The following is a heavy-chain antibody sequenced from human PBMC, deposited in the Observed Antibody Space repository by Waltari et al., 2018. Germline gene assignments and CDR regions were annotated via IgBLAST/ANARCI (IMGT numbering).Heavy chain of an antibody. CDR1: GGSFSGYY. D-gene: IGHD5-18*01. J-gene: IGHJ4*02. Sequence: QVQLQQWGAGLLKPSETLSLTCAVYGGSFSGYYWSWIRQPPGKGLEWIGEIKHSGSTNYNPSLKSRVTISVDTSKNQFSLKLSSVTAADTAVYYCASTDTAIIPEGYWGQGTLVTVSS. V-gene: IGHV4-34*01. CDR3: ASTDTAIIPEGY. CDR2: IKHSGST.